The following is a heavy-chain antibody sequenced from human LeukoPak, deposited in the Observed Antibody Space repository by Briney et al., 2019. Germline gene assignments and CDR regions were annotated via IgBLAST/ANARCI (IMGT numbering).Heavy chain of an antibody. Sequence: PGGSLRLSCAASGFTFSSYSMNWVRQAPGKGLEWVANIKEDGSEKNYVDSAKGRFTISRDNAKNSLYLQMNNLRAEDTAVYYCASKGGSFTISGVLYNDAFAIWGQGTMVTVSA. V-gene: IGHV3-7*01. CDR1: GFTFSSYS. CDR3: ASKGGSFTISGVLYNDAFAI. D-gene: IGHD3-3*01. CDR2: IKEDGSEK. J-gene: IGHJ3*02.